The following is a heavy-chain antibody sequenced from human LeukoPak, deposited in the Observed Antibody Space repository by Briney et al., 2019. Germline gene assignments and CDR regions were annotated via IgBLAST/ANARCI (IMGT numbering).Heavy chain of an antibody. J-gene: IGHJ4*02. D-gene: IGHD3-3*01. Sequence: ASVKVSCKASGYTFITYGISWVRQAPGQGLEWMGWISAYNGNTNYAQKLQGRVTMTTDTSTSTAYMELRSLRSDDTAVYYCASSITIFGVVIGWGQGTLVTVSS. CDR3: ASSITIFGVVIG. CDR2: ISAYNGNT. V-gene: IGHV1-18*01. CDR1: GYTFITYG.